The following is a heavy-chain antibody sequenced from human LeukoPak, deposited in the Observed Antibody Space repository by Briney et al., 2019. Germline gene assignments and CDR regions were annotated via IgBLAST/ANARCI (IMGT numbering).Heavy chain of an antibody. CDR1: GGPISPYC. D-gene: IGHD3-9*01. CDR2: IFHDGNT. CDR3: ARVLRNFVWLDAFDI. J-gene: IGHJ3*02. V-gene: IGHV4-59*01. Sequence: SETLSLTCTVSGGPISPYCWSWLRQAPGKGLEWIGCIFHDGNTHYDPSLKKRVTISLDTSKNQFSLKLTSVTAADTAVYYCARVLRNFVWLDAFDIWGQGTMVTVSS.